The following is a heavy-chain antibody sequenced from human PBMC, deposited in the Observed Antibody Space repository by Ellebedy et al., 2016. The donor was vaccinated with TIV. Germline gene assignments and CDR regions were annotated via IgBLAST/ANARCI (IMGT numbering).Heavy chain of an antibody. D-gene: IGHD3-10*01. V-gene: IGHV1-18*01. CDR2: ISAYNGNT. CDR3: ARVTTMVRGVIRCLDV. J-gene: IGHJ6*02. Sequence: AASVKVSCKASGYTFTSYGISWVRQAPGQGLEWMGWISAYNGNTNYAQNLQGRVTMTTDTSTSTAYMELRSLRSDDTAVYYYARVTTMVRGVIRCLDVWGHGTTVTVSS. CDR1: GYTFTSYG.